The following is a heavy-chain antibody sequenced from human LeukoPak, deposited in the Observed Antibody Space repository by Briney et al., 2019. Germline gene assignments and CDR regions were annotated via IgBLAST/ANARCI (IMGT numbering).Heavy chain of an antibody. D-gene: IGHD6-13*01. CDR2: IWYDGTNK. J-gene: IGHJ4*02. V-gene: IGHV3-33*06. Sequence: PGRSLRLSCAASGFTFSSYGMHWVRQAPGKGLEWVAVIWYDGTNKNYADSVKGRFTISRGNSKNTLFLHMNSLRAEDTAVYYCAKQSWVSTYYFDYWGQGTLVTVSS. CDR1: GFTFSSYG. CDR3: AKQSWVSTYYFDY.